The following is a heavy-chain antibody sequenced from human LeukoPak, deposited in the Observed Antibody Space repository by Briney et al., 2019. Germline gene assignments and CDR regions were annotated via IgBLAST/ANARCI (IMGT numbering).Heavy chain of an antibody. Sequence: PSETLSLTCTVSGNSIRRYYWNWIRQPPGKGLEWIGYIYYSGTTSYNPSLRSRVTISGDMSKNQFSLRLTSVTAADTAVYYCARQSEGFDSWGQGTLVTVSS. J-gene: IGHJ4*02. CDR1: GNSIRRYY. V-gene: IGHV4-59*08. CDR3: ARQSEGFDS. CDR2: IYYSGTT.